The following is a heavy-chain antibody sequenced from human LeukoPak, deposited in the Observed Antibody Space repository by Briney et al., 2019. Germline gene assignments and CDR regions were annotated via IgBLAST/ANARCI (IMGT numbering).Heavy chain of an antibody. V-gene: IGHV4-34*01. CDR1: GGSFSGYY. CDR3: ARGQGDFWSGYYGTDY. Sequence: SETLSLTCAVYGGSFSGYYWSWIRQPPGKGLEWIGEINHSGSTNYNPSLKSRVTISVDTSKSQFSLKLSSVTAADTAVYYCARGQGDFWSGYYGTDYWGQGTLVTVSS. D-gene: IGHD3-3*01. J-gene: IGHJ4*02. CDR2: INHSGST.